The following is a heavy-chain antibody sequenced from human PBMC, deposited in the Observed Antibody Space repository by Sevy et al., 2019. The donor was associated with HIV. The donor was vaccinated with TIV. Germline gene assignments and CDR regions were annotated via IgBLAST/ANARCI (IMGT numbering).Heavy chain of an antibody. Sequence: GGSLRLSCAASGLTFSNYGMHSVRQAPGKRLEWVALIWHDGSNTYYADSVKGRFTVSRDNSKNMVYLQMNSLRAEDTGIYYCSCGYTYGRDYWGQGTLVTVSS. CDR1: GLTFSNYG. CDR2: IWHDGSNT. CDR3: SCGYTYGRDY. V-gene: IGHV3-33*01. D-gene: IGHD5-18*01. J-gene: IGHJ4*02.